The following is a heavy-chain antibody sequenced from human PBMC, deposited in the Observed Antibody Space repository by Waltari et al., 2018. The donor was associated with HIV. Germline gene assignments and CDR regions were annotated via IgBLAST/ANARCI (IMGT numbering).Heavy chain of an antibody. CDR1: GFTFRKYA. Sequence: EAQLLESGGGLVQPGGSLRVSCVGSGFTFRKYAMIWVRQAPGKWLWCVSAIAASYPNTYYSDSVRGRFTVSKDNSENSLHLQMNSRRAEDTALYYCARIYVSGAFDIWGQGTVVTVSS. V-gene: IGHV3-23*01. J-gene: IGHJ3*02. D-gene: IGHD3-10*01. CDR3: ARIYVSGAFDI. CDR2: IAASYPNT.